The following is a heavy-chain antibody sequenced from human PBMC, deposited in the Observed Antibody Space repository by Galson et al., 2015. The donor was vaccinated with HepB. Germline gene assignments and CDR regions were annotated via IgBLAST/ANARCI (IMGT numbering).Heavy chain of an antibody. CDR1: GFTFSSYA. CDR2: ISGSGGTT. J-gene: IGHJ4*02. V-gene: IGHV3-23*01. D-gene: IGHD1-14*01. Sequence: SLRLSCAASGFTFSSYATSWVRQAPGEGLEWVSSISGSGGTTYYADSVKGRFTISRDNSKNTLYLQMNSLRAEDTAVYYCAKQEEIQFTGYWGQGTLVTVSS. CDR3: AKQEEIQFTGY.